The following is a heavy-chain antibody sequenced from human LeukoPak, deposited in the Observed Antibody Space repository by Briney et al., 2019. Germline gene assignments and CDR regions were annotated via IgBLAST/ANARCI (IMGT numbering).Heavy chain of an antibody. V-gene: IGHV4-61*02. CDR1: GGSISSGSYY. J-gene: IGHJ5*02. CDR2: IYTSGST. CDR3: ARLRGYYFHWFDP. D-gene: IGHD3-22*01. Sequence: SETLSLTCTVSGGSISSGSYYWSWIRQPAGKGLEWIGRIYTSGSTNYNPSLKSRVTISVDTSKNQFSLKLSSVTAADTAVYYCARLRGYYFHWFDPWGQGTLVTVSS.